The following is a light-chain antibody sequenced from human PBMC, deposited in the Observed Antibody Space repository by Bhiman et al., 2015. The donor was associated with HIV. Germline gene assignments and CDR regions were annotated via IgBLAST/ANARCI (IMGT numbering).Light chain of an antibody. CDR1: NRDVGGYDY. Sequence: QSALTQPASVSGSPGQSITISCTGTNRDVGGYDYVSWYQQHPGKAPQLMIYDVSQRPSGISNRFSGSKSGNTASLTISGVQAEDEADYYCTSYTTTGFFVFGSATKVTVL. V-gene: IGLV2-14*03. J-gene: IGLJ1*01. CDR2: DVS. CDR3: TSYTTTGFFV.